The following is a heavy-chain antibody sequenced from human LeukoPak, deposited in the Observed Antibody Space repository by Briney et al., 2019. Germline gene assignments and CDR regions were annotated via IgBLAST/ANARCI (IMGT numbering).Heavy chain of an antibody. V-gene: IGHV1-69*13. J-gene: IGHJ3*02. CDR2: IIPIFGTA. D-gene: IGHD3-22*01. Sequence: GASVKVSCKASGGTFISYAISWVRQAPGQGLEWMGGIIPIFGTANYAQKFQGRVTITADESTSTAYMELSSLRSEDTAVYYCASLSGNGRYYYDSSGYPHVAFDIWGQGTMVTVSS. CDR1: GGTFISYA. CDR3: ASLSGNGRYYYDSSGYPHVAFDI.